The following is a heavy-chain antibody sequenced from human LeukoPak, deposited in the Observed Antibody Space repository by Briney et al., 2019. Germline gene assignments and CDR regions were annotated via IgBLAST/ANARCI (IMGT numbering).Heavy chain of an antibody. CDR3: ASSRRDAYPGAFNY. J-gene: IGHJ4*02. CDR1: GFTFSSYE. V-gene: IGHV3-48*03. D-gene: IGHD5-24*01. CDR2: ISSSGNTI. Sequence: GGSLRLSCAASGFTFSSYEMNWVRQAPGKGLEWVSYISSSGNTIYYADSVKGRFTISRDNANDSLYLQMNSLRAEDTAVYYCASSRRDAYPGAFNYWGQGTLVTVSS.